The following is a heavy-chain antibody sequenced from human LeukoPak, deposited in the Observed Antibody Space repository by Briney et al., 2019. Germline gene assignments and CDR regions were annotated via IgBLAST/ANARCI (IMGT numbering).Heavy chain of an antibody. Sequence: PGGSLRLSCAASGFTFSSYAMSWVRQAPGKGLEWVSAISGSGGSTYYADSVKGRFTISRDNSKNTLYLQMNSLRAEDTAVYYCAKWCIAVAGTGGAFERDYMDVWGKGTTVTVSS. CDR2: ISGSGGST. V-gene: IGHV3-23*01. J-gene: IGHJ6*03. CDR1: GFTFSSYA. D-gene: IGHD6-19*01. CDR3: AKWCIAVAGTGGAFERDYMDV.